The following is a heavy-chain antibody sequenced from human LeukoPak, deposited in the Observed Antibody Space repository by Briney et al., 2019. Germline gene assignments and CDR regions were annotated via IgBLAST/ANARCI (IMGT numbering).Heavy chain of an antibody. CDR2: ISYDGSNK. Sequence: GGSLRLSRAASGFTFSSYAMHWVRQAPGKGLEWVAVISYDGSNKYYADSVKGRFTISRDNSKNTLYLQMNSLRAEDTAVYYCARDLQGYYYDSSGYYPRCPDYWGQGTLVTVSS. J-gene: IGHJ4*02. V-gene: IGHV3-30*01. CDR1: GFTFSSYA. CDR3: ARDLQGYYYDSSGYYPRCPDY. D-gene: IGHD3-22*01.